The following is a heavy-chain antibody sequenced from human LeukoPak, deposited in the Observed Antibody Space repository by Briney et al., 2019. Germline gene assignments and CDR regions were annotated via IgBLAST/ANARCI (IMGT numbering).Heavy chain of an antibody. CDR1: GDSISSYY. J-gene: IGHJ5*02. D-gene: IGHD2-2*01. CDR3: ARGQGSYCSSTSCGRANWFDP. CDR2: IYTSGGT. V-gene: IGHV4-4*09. Sequence: SETLSLTCTVSGDSISSYYWSWIRQPPGKGLEWIGYIYTSGGTNYIPSLKGRVTISIDTSKNQFSLKLSSVTAADTAVYYCARGQGSYCSSTSCGRANWFDPWGQGTLVTVSS.